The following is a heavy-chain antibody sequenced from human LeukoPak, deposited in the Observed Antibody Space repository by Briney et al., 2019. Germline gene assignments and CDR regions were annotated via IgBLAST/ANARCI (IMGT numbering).Heavy chain of an antibody. V-gene: IGHV3-30*01. CDR1: GFTFSRNV. Sequence: GGSLRLSCAASGFTFSRNVMPWVRQAPGKGLEWVALISYDGNNKFYADSVKGRFTISRDNSRNTLYLQMNGLRGEDAAVYSCARGGIPTGPYYYFYYMDVWGKGTAVTVSS. CDR3: ARGGIPTGPYYYFYYMDV. CDR2: ISYDGNNK. J-gene: IGHJ6*03. D-gene: IGHD3-10*01.